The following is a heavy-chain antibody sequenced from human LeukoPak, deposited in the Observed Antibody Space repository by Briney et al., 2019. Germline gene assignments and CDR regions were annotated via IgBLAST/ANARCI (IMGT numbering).Heavy chain of an antibody. CDR3: ARGSTYYDSSGQVPFDY. Sequence: GGSLRLSCAASGFTFSTYSMNWVRQAPGKGLEWVSYISSSSSTIYYADSVKGRFTISRDNAKNSLYLQMNSLRAEDTAVYYCARGSTYYDSSGQVPFDYWGQGALVTVSS. J-gene: IGHJ4*02. V-gene: IGHV3-48*01. CDR2: ISSSSSTI. CDR1: GFTFSTYS. D-gene: IGHD3-22*01.